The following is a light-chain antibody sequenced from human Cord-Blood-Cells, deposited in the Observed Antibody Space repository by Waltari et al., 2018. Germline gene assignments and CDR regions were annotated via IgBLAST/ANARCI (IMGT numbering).Light chain of an antibody. CDR1: QSISSY. J-gene: IGKJ1*01. V-gene: IGKV1-39*01. CDR2: AAS. CDR3: QQSYSTPWT. Sequence: DIQMTQSPSSLSASVGDRVTITCRASQSISSYLNWYQQEPGKAPTLLIYAASSLQSWVPSMFSGSGSGTDFTLTISSLQPEDFATYYCQQSYSTPWTFGQGTKVEIK.